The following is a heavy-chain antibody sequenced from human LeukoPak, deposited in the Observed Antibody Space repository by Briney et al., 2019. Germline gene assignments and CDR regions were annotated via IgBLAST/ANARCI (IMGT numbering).Heavy chain of an antibody. CDR2: TSDSGGS. CDR3: ARGRPPHDYGTLFDY. Sequence: SETLSLTCSVSGGSVSSGISYWSWIRQPPGEGLEWIAYTSDSGGSDYNPSLRGRVTISLDTSKNQFSLKLSSVTAADTAVYYCARGRPPHDYGTLFDYWGQGTLVTVSS. D-gene: IGHD4-17*01. CDR1: GGSVSSGISY. J-gene: IGHJ4*02. V-gene: IGHV4-61*01.